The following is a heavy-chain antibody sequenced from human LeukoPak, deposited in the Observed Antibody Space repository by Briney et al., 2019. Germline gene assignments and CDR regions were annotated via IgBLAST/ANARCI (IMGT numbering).Heavy chain of an antibody. Sequence: PGESLKISCKGSGYRFTSYWIGWVRPMPGKGLEWMGIIYPGDYDTRYSPSFQGQVTISADKSISTAYLQWSSLKASDTAMYYCARHGYSSSWYTNWSYYYYMDVWGKGTTVTVSS. CDR2: IYPGDYDT. J-gene: IGHJ6*03. CDR3: ARHGYSSSWYTNWSYYYYMDV. V-gene: IGHV5-51*01. CDR1: GYRFTSYW. D-gene: IGHD6-13*01.